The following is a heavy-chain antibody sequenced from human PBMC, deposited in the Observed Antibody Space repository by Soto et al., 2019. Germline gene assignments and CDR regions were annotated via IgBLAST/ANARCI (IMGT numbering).Heavy chain of an antibody. CDR1: GFTFSSYA. V-gene: IGHV3-30-3*01. CDR2: ISYDGSNK. D-gene: IGHD5-18*01. CDR3: ARDQVDTAMVRSDYYYGMDV. Sequence: PGGSLRLSCAASGFTFSSYAMHWVRQAPGKGLEWVAVISYDGSNKYYADSVKGRFTISRDNSKNTLYLQMNSLRAEDTAVYYCARDQVDTAMVRSDYYYGMDVWGQGTTVTVS. J-gene: IGHJ6*02.